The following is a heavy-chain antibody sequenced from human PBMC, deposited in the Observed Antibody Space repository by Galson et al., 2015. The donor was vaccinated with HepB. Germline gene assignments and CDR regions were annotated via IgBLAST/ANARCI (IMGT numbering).Heavy chain of an antibody. CDR3: VREAVAIFGVGNRFDP. V-gene: IGHV3-48*03. CDR1: GFTFSSYN. CDR2: ISATGTTI. J-gene: IGHJ5*02. D-gene: IGHD3-3*01. Sequence: SLRLSCAASGFTFSSYNMNWVRQAPGKGLEWISFISATGTTIYYADSVKDRLTISRDNAKTSLYLQMDSLGAEDTALYYCVREAVAIFGVGNRFDPWGQGTLVTVSS.